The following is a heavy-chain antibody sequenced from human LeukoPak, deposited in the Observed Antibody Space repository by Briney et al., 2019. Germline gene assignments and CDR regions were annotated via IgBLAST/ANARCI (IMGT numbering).Heavy chain of an antibody. CDR2: IWYDGSNK. CDR3: ARSYYYDSSHTADY. D-gene: IGHD3-22*01. CDR1: GFTFSNYG. Sequence: GGSLRLSCAASGFTFSNYGMHWVRQAPGKGLERVAYIWYDGSNKYYTDSVKGRFTISRDNSENTLYLQMNSLRAEDTAVYYCARSYYYDSSHTADYWGQGTLVTVSS. J-gene: IGHJ4*02. V-gene: IGHV3-33*01.